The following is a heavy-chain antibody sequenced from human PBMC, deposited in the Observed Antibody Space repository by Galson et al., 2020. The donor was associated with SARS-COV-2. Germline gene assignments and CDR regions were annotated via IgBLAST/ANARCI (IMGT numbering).Heavy chain of an antibody. CDR2: ITAHADST. CDR3: AKEVGSAYGFDYFDY. Sequence: GESLKISCAASGFTFSSFAMSWVRQAPGKGLEWVSLITAHADSTYYADSVKGRFTISRDNSKNTLYLQMSSLRAEDTALYYCAKEVGSAYGFDYFDYWGQGNLVTVSS. V-gene: IGHV3-23*01. J-gene: IGHJ4*02. D-gene: IGHD3-22*01. CDR1: GFTFSSFA.